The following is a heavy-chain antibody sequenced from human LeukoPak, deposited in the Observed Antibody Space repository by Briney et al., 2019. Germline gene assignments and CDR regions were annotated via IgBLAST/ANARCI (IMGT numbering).Heavy chain of an antibody. J-gene: IGHJ4*02. CDR2: INHSGST. D-gene: IGHD1-26*01. CDR3: ARGGIVGATTFDFDY. V-gene: IGHV4-34*01. CDR1: GGSFSGYY. Sequence: SETLSLTRAAYGGSFSGYYWSWIRQPPGKGLEWIGEINHSGSTNYNPSLKSRVTISVDTSKNQFSLKLSSVTAADTAVYYCARGGIVGATTFDFDYWGQGTLVTVSS.